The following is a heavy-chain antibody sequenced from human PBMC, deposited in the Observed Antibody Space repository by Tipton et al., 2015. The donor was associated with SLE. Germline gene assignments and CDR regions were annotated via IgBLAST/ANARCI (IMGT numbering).Heavy chain of an antibody. CDR3: GRAAIVGCSGGFDF. Sequence: SHWMHWVRQAPGKGLVWVSRINGDGSSTTYADSVEGRFTMSTDNAKNTLYLDMKSLRAEDTGVYFCGRAAIVGCSGGFDFWGQGPLVTVTS. J-gene: IGHJ4*02. V-gene: IGHV3-74*01. CDR1: SHW. D-gene: IGHD1-26*01. CDR2: INGDGSST.